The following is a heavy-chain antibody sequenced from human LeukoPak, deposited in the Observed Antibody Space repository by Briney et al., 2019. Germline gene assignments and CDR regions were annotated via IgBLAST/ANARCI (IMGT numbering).Heavy chain of an antibody. J-gene: IGHJ5*02. CDR1: GFTFINAW. CDR3: TTDFSVLTGSNWFDP. Sequence: GGSLRLSCTASGFTFINAWMTWVRQAPGKGLEWVGRIKSNSDDGTTDYATPVKGRFIISRGDSKNTVYLQMSSLKAEDTAVYYCTTDFSVLTGSNWFDPWGQGTLVTVSS. V-gene: IGHV3-15*01. D-gene: IGHD3-9*01. CDR2: IKSNSDDGTT.